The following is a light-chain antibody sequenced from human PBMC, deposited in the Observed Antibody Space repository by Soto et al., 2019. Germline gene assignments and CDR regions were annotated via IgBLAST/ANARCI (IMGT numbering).Light chain of an antibody. CDR1: QSISSW. Sequence: DIQMTQSPSTLSASVGDRVTITCRASQSISSWLAWYQQKPGKAPKLLIYDASSLESGVPSRFSGSGSGTEFTLTISSLQPDDFATYYCQQYNSYLLFGQGTKVDIK. V-gene: IGKV1-5*01. CDR2: DAS. J-gene: IGKJ1*01. CDR3: QQYNSYLL.